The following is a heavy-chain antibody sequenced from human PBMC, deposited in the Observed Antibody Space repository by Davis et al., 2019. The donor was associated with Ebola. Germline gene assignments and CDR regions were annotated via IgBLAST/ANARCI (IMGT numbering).Heavy chain of an antibody. Sequence: GSLRLSCTVSGGSISSYYWSWIRQPPGKGLEWIGYIYYSRSTNYHPSLKSRVTISIDSSKNQFSLNLSSVTAADTAVYYCARGPSSSPSAIYYYYGMDVWGQGTTVTVSS. V-gene: IGHV4-59*08. CDR3: ARGPSSSPSAIYYYYGMDV. D-gene: IGHD6-6*01. CDR2: IYYSRST. J-gene: IGHJ6*02. CDR1: GGSISSYY.